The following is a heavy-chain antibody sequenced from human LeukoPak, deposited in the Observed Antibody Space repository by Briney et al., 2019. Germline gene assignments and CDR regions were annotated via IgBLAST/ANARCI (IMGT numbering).Heavy chain of an antibody. V-gene: IGHV4-39*01. CDR1: GGSVSSSSYY. Sequence: SETLSLTCTVSGGSVSSSSYYWDWIRQPPGKGLEWIGSIYYRGSTYYNPSLKSRVTISVDTSKNQFSLKLSSVTAADTAVYYCARRGYSNYLYYFDYWGQGTLVTVSS. CDR3: ARRGYSNYLYYFDY. J-gene: IGHJ4*02. CDR2: IYYRGST. D-gene: IGHD4-11*01.